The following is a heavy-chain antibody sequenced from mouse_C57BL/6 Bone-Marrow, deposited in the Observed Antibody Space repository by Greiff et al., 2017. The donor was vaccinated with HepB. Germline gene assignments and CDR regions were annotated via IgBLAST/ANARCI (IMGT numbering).Heavy chain of an antibody. V-gene: IGHV1-56*01. CDR3: AREDYGSPWFAY. J-gene: IGHJ3*01. Sequence: VHLVESGPELVRPGASVKISCKAPGYTFTSHWMQWVRQRPGQGLEWIGEIFPGSGSTYYNEKFKGKATLTVDTSSSTAHMQLSSLTSEDSAVYFCAREDYGSPWFAYWGQGTLVTVSA. D-gene: IGHD1-1*01. CDR1: GYTFTSHW. CDR2: IFPGSGST.